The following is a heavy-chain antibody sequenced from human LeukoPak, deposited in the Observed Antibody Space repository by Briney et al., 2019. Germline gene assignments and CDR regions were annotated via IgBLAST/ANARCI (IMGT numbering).Heavy chain of an antibody. V-gene: IGHV4-34*01. CDR3: ASSDWNYVPDYYYYGMGV. Sequence: SETLSLTCAVYGGSFSSYYWSWIRQPPGKGLEWIGEINHSGSTNYNPSFKSRVTISVDTSKNQLSLKLSSVTAADTAVYYCASSDWNYVPDYYYYGMGVWGQGTTVTVSS. CDR2: INHSGST. CDR1: GGSFSSYY. J-gene: IGHJ6*02. D-gene: IGHD1-7*01.